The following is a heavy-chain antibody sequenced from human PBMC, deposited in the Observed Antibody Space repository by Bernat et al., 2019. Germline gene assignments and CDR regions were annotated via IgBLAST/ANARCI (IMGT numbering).Heavy chain of an antibody. CDR1: GYTFTSYG. Sequence: QVQLVQSGAEVKKPGASVKVSCKASGYTFTSYGISWVRQAPGQGLEWMGWISAYNGNTNYAQKLQGRVTMTTDTSTSTAYMELRCLRSDDTAVYYCARVHVVVVGASVGRQNWFDPWGQGTLVTVSS. V-gene: IGHV1-18*01. CDR2: ISAYNGNT. J-gene: IGHJ5*02. D-gene: IGHD2-15*01. CDR3: ARVHVVVVGASVGRQNWFDP.